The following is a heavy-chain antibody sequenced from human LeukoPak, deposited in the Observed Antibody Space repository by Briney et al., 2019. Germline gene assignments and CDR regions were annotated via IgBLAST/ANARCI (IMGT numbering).Heavy chain of an antibody. CDR2: ISWDGGAT. D-gene: IGHD5-24*01. V-gene: IGHV3-43*01. Sequence: GGSLRLSCAASGFTFDDHTMHWVRQAPGKGLEWVSLISWDGGATKYVGSVKGRFTISRDNSKNSLYLQMSSLRTEDTALYYCAKSDHRGDGFNYDYWGQGTLVTVSS. J-gene: IGHJ4*02. CDR3: AKSDHRGDGFNYDY. CDR1: GFTFDDHT.